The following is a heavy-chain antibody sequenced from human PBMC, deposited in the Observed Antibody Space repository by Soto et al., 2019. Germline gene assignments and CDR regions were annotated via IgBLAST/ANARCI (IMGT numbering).Heavy chain of an antibody. CDR3: ARVPFYYYDSRGYCHSTPVDY. CDR2: IYYSGST. Sequence: SETLSLTCTVSAGSISSGGYCWSWIRQHPGKGLEWIGYIYYSGSTYYNPSLKSRVTISVDTSKNQFSLKLSSVTAADTAVYYCARVPFYYYDSRGYCHSTPVDYWGQGTLVTVTS. V-gene: IGHV4-31*03. D-gene: IGHD3-22*01. CDR1: AGSISSGGYC. J-gene: IGHJ4*02.